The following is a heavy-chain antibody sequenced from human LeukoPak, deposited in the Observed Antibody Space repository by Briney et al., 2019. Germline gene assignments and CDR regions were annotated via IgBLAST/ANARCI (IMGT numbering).Heavy chain of an antibody. V-gene: IGHV1-2*02. CDR2: INPNSGGT. J-gene: IGHJ4*02. D-gene: IGHD6-6*01. Sequence: ASVKVSCKASGYTFTSYDINWVRQAPGQGLEWLGWINPNSGGTNYAQKFQGRVTMTRDTAISTAYMELSNLRSDDTAVYYCVSRGGNSSGRPYWGQGSLVTVSS. CDR3: VSRGGNSSGRPY. CDR1: GYTFTSYD.